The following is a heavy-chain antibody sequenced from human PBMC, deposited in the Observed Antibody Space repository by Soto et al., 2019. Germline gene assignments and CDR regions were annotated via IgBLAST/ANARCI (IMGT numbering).Heavy chain of an antibody. CDR1: GGSISSGDYY. CDR2: IYYSGST. J-gene: IGHJ3*02. Sequence: SETLSLNCTVTGGSISSGDYYWSWIRQPPGKGLEWIGYIYYSGSTYYNPSLKSRVTISVDTSKNQFSLKLSSVTAADTAVYYCARVNYYDSSGYYLGAFDIWGQGTMVT. V-gene: IGHV4-30-4*01. D-gene: IGHD3-22*01. CDR3: ARVNYYDSSGYYLGAFDI.